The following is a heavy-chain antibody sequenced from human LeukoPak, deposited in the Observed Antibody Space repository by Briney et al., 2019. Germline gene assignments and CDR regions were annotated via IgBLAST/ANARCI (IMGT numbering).Heavy chain of an antibody. CDR3: ARDAKLGYCSGGSCYPEAWFDP. J-gene: IGHJ5*02. V-gene: IGHV1-46*01. D-gene: IGHD2-15*01. Sequence: GASVKVSCKASGYTFPSYYMHWVRQAPGQGLEWMGVINPSGGNTNSAQKFQGRVTISVDTSKNQFSLKLSSVTAADTAVYYRARDAKLGYCSGGSCYPEAWFDPWGQGTLVTVSS. CDR1: GYTFPSYY. CDR2: INPSGGNT.